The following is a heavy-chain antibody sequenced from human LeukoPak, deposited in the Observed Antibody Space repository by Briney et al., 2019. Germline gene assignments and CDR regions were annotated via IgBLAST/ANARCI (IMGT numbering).Heavy chain of an antibody. D-gene: IGHD2-15*01. Sequence: GGSLRLSCTASGFTFGDYALSWVRQAPGKGLEWVGFIRTKAYGGTTEYAASVEGRFTISRDDSKSIACLQMNSLKTEDTAVYYCVRDQQVLLRAFYYYGMDVWGQGTTVTVSS. V-gene: IGHV3-49*04. J-gene: IGHJ6*02. CDR1: GFTFGDYA. CDR3: VRDQQVLLRAFYYYGMDV. CDR2: IRTKAYGGTT.